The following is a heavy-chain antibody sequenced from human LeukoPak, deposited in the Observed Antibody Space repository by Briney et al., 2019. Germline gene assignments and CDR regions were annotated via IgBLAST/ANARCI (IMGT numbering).Heavy chain of an antibody. J-gene: IGHJ4*02. CDR2: IYYSGST. CDR3: ARGYYDILTGYYNGPDY. Sequence: SQTLSLTCTVSGGSISSGDYYWSWIRQPPGKGREWIGYIYYSGSTYYNPSLKSRVTISVDTSKNQFSLKLSSVTAADTAVYYCARGYYDILTGYYNGPDYWGQGTLLTVSS. D-gene: IGHD3-9*01. V-gene: IGHV4-30-4*08. CDR1: GGSISSGDYY.